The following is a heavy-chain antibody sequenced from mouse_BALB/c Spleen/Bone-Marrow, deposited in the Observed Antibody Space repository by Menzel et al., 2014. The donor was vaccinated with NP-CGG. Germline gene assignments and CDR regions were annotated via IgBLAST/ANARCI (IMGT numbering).Heavy chain of an antibody. Sequence: EVQMQQSGAELVKPGASVKLSCTASGFNIKDTYMHWVKQRPEQGLEWIGRIDPANGNTKYDPKFQGKATITADTSSNTAYLQLSSLTSEDTAVYYCSSLYLFAYWAQATLFTVSA. V-gene: IGHV14-3*02. CDR3: SSLYLFAY. CDR1: GFNIKDTY. J-gene: IGHJ3*01. CDR2: IDPANGNT.